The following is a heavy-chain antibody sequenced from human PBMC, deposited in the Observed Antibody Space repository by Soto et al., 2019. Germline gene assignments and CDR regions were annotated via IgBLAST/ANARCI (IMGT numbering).Heavy chain of an antibody. CDR2: ISGRSAVP. D-gene: IGHD3-16*01. V-gene: IGHV3-23*01. CDR3: AKGGPFTGGFDP. Sequence: EGQLLQSGGDLVQPGGSLRLSCAGSGLTLRSYAMTWIRQTPEMGLEWVSTISGRSAVPSYADSVNGRFTVSRDNSKNTLYLQMNSLRPDDTAIYSCAKGGPFTGGFDPWGQGTLVTVSS. J-gene: IGHJ5*02. CDR1: GLTLRSYA.